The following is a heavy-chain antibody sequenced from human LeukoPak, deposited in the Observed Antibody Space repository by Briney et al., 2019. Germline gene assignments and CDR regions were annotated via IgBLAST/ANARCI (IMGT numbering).Heavy chain of an antibody. Sequence: HAGGSLRLSCTTSGFNFGDHAMTWVRQAPGKGLEWVGFIRSKAYSRTTEYAASVKGRFTISRDDSKSVVYLQMNSLKSEDTAVYYCSRGPIQLWVHNGVDVWGQGTTVTVS. CDR1: GFNFGDHA. V-gene: IGHV3-49*04. CDR2: IRSKAYSRTT. CDR3: SRGPIQLWVHNGVDV. D-gene: IGHD5-18*01. J-gene: IGHJ6*02.